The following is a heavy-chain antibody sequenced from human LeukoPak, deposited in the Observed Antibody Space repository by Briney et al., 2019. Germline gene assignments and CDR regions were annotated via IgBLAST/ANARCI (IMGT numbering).Heavy chain of an antibody. V-gene: IGHV1-69*05. Sequence: ASVKVSCKASGGTFSSYAISWVRQAPGQGLEWMGGIIPIFGTANHAQKFQRRVTITTDESTSTAYMELSSLRSEHTAVYYCARSASPALDIVVVPAAIPFDPWGQGTLVTVSS. CDR3: ARSASPALDIVVVPAAIPFDP. J-gene: IGHJ5*02. CDR1: GGTFSSYA. CDR2: IIPIFGTA. D-gene: IGHD2-2*02.